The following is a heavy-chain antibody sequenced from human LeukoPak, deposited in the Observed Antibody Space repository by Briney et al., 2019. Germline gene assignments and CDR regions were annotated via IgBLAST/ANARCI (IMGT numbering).Heavy chain of an antibody. CDR2: VYTSGST. J-gene: IGHJ5*02. V-gene: IGHV4-61*02. CDR1: GGSISSESYY. D-gene: IGHD3-22*01. CDR3: ARDFYDSTGYYGKWTWFDP. Sequence: SETLSLTCTVSGGSISSESYYWSWIRQPAGKGLEWIGRVYTSGSTNYNPSLKSRVTISLDTSRNQFSLTLYSVTAADTAVYYCARDFYDSTGYYGKWTWFDPWGQGTLVTVSA.